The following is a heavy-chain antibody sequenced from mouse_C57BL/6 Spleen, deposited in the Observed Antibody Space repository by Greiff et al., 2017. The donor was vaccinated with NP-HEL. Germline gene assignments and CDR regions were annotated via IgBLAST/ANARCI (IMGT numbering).Heavy chain of an antibody. CDR1: GYTFTSYW. V-gene: IGHV1-7*01. Sequence: VQLQQSGAELAKPGASVKLSCKASGYTFTSYWMHWVKQRPGQGLEWIGYINPRSGYTKYNQKFKDKATLTSDKPSSTSYMQLSSLTYEASPVYYCAISWDGYYVDYAMDYWGQGTSVTVSS. CDR3: AISWDGYYVDYAMDY. J-gene: IGHJ4*01. D-gene: IGHD2-3*01. CDR2: INPRSGYT.